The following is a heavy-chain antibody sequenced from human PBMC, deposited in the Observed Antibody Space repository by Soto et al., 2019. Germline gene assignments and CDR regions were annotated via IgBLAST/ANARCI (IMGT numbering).Heavy chain of an antibody. V-gene: IGHV3-48*01. CDR1: GFTFSSYS. D-gene: IGHD3-16*01. J-gene: IGHJ5*02. Sequence: EVQLVESGGGLVQPGGSLRLSCAASGFTFSSYSMNWVRQAPGKGLEWVSYISSSSSTIYYADSVKGRFTISRDNAKSSLSLQMNSLRAEDTDVYYGERDWDASGFDPSFQGGLV. CDR3: ERDWDASGFDP. CDR2: ISSSSSTI.